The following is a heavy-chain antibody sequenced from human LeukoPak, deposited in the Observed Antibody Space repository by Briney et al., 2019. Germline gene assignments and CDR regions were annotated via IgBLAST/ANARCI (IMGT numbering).Heavy chain of an antibody. CDR2: IYSGGST. V-gene: IGHV3-53*01. CDR1: GLTFRNNY. J-gene: IGHJ4*02. D-gene: IGHD2-15*01. CDR3: ARDRHCSGGSWSGL. Sequence: GGSLRLPCAASGLTFRNNYMKWVRRAPGKGRGGVSLIYSGGSTYYADSVKGGFTISGDNPKNTVYLQINNLRAEETAVYYCARDRHCSGGSWSGLWGQGTLVTVSS.